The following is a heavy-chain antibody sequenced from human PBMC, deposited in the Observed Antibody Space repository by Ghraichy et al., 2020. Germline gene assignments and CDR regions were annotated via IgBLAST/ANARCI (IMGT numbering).Heavy chain of an antibody. CDR2: ISKKGDNT. D-gene: IGHD6-19*01. J-gene: IGHJ4*02. Sequence: GESLNISCSASQFNFSKFAMHWVRQAPGKGLEYVSRISKKGDNTYLADSVKGRFSISRDNSKNTLYLQMTGLRPEDTAVYYCVRGGSGSDKNFDYWGQGALVTVSS. CDR3: VRGGSGSDKNFDY. CDR1: QFNFSKFA. V-gene: IGHV3-64D*06.